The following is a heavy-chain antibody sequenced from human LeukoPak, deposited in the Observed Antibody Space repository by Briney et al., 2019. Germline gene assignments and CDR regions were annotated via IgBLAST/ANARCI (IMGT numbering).Heavy chain of an antibody. CDR2: INSDGSNT. J-gene: IGHJ4*02. CDR1: GLIFSSYW. Sequence: GGSLRLSCAASGLIFSSYWMHWVRQAPGKGLVWVSRINSDGSNTNYADSVEGRFTISRDNAKNTLYLQMNSLRAEDTAVYYCARGPYSSGWSLIDYWGQGTLVTVSS. D-gene: IGHD6-19*01. V-gene: IGHV3-74*01. CDR3: ARGPYSSGWSLIDY.